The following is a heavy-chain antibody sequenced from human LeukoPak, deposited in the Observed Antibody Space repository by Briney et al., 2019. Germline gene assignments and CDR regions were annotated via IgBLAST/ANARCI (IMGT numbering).Heavy chain of an antibody. CDR3: ARGGLGESTLYYYYYGMDV. CDR2: INHSGST. D-gene: IGHD3-16*01. J-gene: IGHJ6*04. Sequence: PSETLSLTCAVYGGSFSGYYWSWIRQPPGKGLEWIGEINHSGSTNYNPSLKSRVTKSVDTSKSQFSLKLRSVTAADTAVYYCARGGLGESTLYYYYYGMDVWGKGTTVTVSS. CDR1: GGSFSGYY. V-gene: IGHV4-34*01.